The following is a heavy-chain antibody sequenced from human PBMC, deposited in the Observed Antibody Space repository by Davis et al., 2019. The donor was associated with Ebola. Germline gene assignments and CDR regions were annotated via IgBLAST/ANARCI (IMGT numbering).Heavy chain of an antibody. D-gene: IGHD3-9*01. CDR2: ISSSGSTI. V-gene: IGHV3-48*04. Sequence: PGGSLRLSCAASGFTFSSYSMNWVRQAPGKGLEWVSYISSSGSTIYYADSVKGRFTISRDNAKNSLYLQMNSLRAEDTAVYYCARVGYDILTGSPYYFDYWGQGTLVTVSS. J-gene: IGHJ4*02. CDR1: GFTFSSYS. CDR3: ARVGYDILTGSPYYFDY.